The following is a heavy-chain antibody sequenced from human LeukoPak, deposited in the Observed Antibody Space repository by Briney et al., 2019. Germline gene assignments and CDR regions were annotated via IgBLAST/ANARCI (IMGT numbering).Heavy chain of an antibody. V-gene: IGHV3-48*03. CDR2: ISSSGSTI. D-gene: IGHD3-10*02. CDR1: GFTFSSYA. J-gene: IGHJ6*04. CDR3: AELGITMIGGV. Sequence: GGSLRLSCAASGFTFSSYAIHWVRQAPGKGLEWVSYISSSGSTIYYADSVKGRFTISRDNAKNSLYLQMNSLRAEDTAVYYCAELGITMIGGVWGKGTTVTISS.